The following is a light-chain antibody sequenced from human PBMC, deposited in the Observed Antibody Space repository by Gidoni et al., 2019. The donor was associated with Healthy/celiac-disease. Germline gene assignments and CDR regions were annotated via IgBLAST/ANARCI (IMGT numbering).Light chain of an antibody. CDR2: AAS. CDR3: QQLNSYLIT. J-gene: IGKJ5*01. Sequence: DIQLTQSPSFLSASVGDRVTITCRASQGISSYLAWYQQKPGKAPKLLIYAASTLQSGVPSRFSGSGSGTEFTLTISSLQPEDFATYYCQQLNSYLITFXHXTRLEIK. V-gene: IGKV1-9*01. CDR1: QGISSY.